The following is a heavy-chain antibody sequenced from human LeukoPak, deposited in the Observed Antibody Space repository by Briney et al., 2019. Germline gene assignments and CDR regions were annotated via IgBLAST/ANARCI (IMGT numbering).Heavy chain of an antibody. CDR1: GFTVNSNY. Sequence: GGSLRLSCAASGFTVNSNYMSWVRQAPGKGLEWVSLIYSGGSTFYADSVKDRFTISRDNSKNTLYLQMNSLRVEDTAVYYCARDGRAADGLDCWGQGTLVTVSS. V-gene: IGHV3-66*01. CDR3: ARDGRAADGLDC. D-gene: IGHD6-13*01. CDR2: IYSGGST. J-gene: IGHJ4*02.